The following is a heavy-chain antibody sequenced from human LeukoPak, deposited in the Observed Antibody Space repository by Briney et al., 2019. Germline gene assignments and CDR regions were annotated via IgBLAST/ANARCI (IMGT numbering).Heavy chain of an antibody. Sequence: PSETLSLTCAVYGGSFSGYYWSWIRQPPGKGLEWIGEINHSGSTNYNPSLKSRVTISVDTSKNQFSLKLSSVTAADTAVYYCARQRRYSYGTRTTGYYYMDVWGKGTTVTISS. CDR3: ARQRRYSYGTRTTGYYYMDV. D-gene: IGHD5-18*01. CDR1: GGSFSGYY. V-gene: IGHV4-34*01. CDR2: INHSGST. J-gene: IGHJ6*03.